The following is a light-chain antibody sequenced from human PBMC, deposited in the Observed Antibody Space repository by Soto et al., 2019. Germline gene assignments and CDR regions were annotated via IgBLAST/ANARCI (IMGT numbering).Light chain of an antibody. J-gene: IGLJ1*01. CDR2: GVS. V-gene: IGLV2-14*01. CDR1: SSDVCGYNY. Sequence: QSALTQPASVSGSPGQSITISCTGTSSDVCGYNYVSWYQQHPGKAPKLMIYGVSNRPSGVSNRFSGFKSDNTAYLTISGLQAEDEADYYCSSYVSSSTLDVFGTGTKVTVL. CDR3: SSYVSSSTLDV.